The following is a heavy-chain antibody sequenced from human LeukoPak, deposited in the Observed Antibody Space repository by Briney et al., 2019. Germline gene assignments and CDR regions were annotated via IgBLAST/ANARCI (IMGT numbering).Heavy chain of an antibody. V-gene: IGHV4-39*07. CDR1: GGSISTSNYY. Sequence: SETLSLTCTVSGGSISTSNYYWGWVRQPPGKALEWIGNIFYTGSTYYSPSLKSRVTISLDTSRNQFSLRLNSVTAADTAVYYCAKSNGYGLIDIWGQGQWSPSL. CDR2: IFYTGST. D-gene: IGHD3-10*01. J-gene: IGHJ3*02. CDR3: AKSNGYGLIDI.